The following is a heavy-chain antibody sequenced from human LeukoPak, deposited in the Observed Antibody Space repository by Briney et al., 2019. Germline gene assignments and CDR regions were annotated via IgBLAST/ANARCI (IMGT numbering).Heavy chain of an antibody. V-gene: IGHV3-7*01. CDR3: ARRTGYYYGSGSLT. D-gene: IGHD3-10*01. J-gene: IGHJ5*02. Sequence: GGSLRLSCAASGFTFSSHWMTWVRQAPGKGLEWVANIKQDGSEKYYVDSVKDRFTISRDNAKNSLYLQMNSLRAEDTAVYYCARRTGYYYGSGSLTWGQGTLVTVSS. CDR2: IKQDGSEK. CDR1: GFTFSSHW.